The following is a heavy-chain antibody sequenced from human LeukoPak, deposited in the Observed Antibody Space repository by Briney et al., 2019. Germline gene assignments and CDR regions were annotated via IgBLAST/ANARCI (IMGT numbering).Heavy chain of an antibody. CDR3: ARGQGDYADY. CDR1: GFTFSSYN. V-gene: IGHV3-48*01. D-gene: IGHD4-17*01. J-gene: IGHJ4*02. CDR2: ISSSSRTI. Sequence: GGSLRLSCAASGFTFSSYNMNWVRQAPGKGLEWVSYISSSSRTIYYADSVKGRFTISRDNAKNSLYLQMNSLRAEDTAVYYCARGQGDYADYWGQGTLVTVSS.